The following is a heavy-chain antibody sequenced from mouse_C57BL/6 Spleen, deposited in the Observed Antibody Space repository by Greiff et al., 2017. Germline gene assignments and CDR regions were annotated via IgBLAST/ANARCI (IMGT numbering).Heavy chain of an antibody. J-gene: IGHJ2*01. Sequence: QVQLKQPGAELVMPGASVKLSCKASGYTFTSYWMHWVKQRPGQGLEWIGEIDPSDSYTNYNQKFKGKSTLTVDKSSSTAYMQLSSLTSEDSAVYYCARYHSNYGDYWGQGTTLTVSS. CDR1: GYTFTSYW. D-gene: IGHD2-5*01. CDR2: IDPSDSYT. V-gene: IGHV1-69*01. CDR3: ARYHSNYGDY.